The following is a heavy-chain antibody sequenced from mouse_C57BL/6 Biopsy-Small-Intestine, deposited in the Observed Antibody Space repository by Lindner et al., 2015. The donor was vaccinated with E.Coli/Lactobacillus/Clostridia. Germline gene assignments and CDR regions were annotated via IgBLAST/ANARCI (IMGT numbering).Heavy chain of an antibody. Sequence: VQLQESWGRLSEAWGPLKLSCAASGFTSSDYGMHWVRQAPEKGLEWVAYISSDSNTIYYTDTVKGRFSISRDNAKDTLFLQMTSLRSEDTAMYYCARPRFYAMDYWGQGTSVTVSS. J-gene: IGHJ4*01. CDR2: ISSDSNTI. V-gene: IGHV5-17*01. CDR1: GFTSSDYG. CDR3: ARPRFYAMDY.